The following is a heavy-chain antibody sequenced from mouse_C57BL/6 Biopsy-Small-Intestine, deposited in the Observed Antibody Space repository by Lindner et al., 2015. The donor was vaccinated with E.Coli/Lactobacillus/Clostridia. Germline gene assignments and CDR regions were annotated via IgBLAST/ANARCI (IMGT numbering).Heavy chain of an antibody. J-gene: IGHJ2*01. CDR3: ARHYSNYYFDY. D-gene: IGHD2-5*01. Sequence: VQLQESGAELARPGASVKLSCKASGYTFTSYGISWVKQRTGQGLEWIGEIYPRSGNTYYNEKFKGKATLTAAKSSSTAYMELRSLTSEDSAVYFCARHYSNYYFDYWGQGTTLTVSS. V-gene: IGHV1-81*01. CDR2: IYPRSGNT. CDR1: GYTFTSYG.